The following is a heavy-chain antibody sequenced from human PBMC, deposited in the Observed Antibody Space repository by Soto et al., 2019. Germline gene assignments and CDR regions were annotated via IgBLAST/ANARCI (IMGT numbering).Heavy chain of an antibody. CDR3: ARGVAARHYYYMDV. CDR1: GFTFSSYD. Sequence: GGSLRLSCAASGFTFSSYDMHWVRQATGKGLEWVSAIGTAGDTYYPGSVKGRFTISRENAKNSLYLQMNSLRAGDTAVYYCARGVAARHYYYMDVWGKGTTGTVSS. CDR2: IGTAGDT. J-gene: IGHJ6*03. D-gene: IGHD6-6*01. V-gene: IGHV3-13*01.